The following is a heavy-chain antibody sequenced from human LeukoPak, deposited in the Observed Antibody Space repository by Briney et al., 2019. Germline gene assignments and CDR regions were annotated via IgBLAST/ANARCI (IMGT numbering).Heavy chain of an antibody. CDR3: ARENSGSYREFDY. J-gene: IGHJ4*02. V-gene: IGHV4-4*07. CDR2: IYTSGST. D-gene: IGHD1-26*01. CDR1: GGSISSHY. Sequence: SETLSLTCTVSGGSISSHYWSWIRQPAGKGLEWIGRIYTSGSTNYNASLKSRVSMSVDTSKNQFSLKLSSVTAADTAVFYCARENSGSYREFDYWGQGTLVTV.